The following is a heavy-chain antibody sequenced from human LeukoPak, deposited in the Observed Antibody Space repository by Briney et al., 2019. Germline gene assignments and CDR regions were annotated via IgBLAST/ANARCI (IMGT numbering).Heavy chain of an antibody. J-gene: IGHJ4*02. D-gene: IGHD3-3*01. CDR1: GFTFSSYA. Sequence: PGGSQRLSCAASGFTFSSYAMSWVRQAPGKGLEWVSAISGSGGSTYYADSVKGRFTISRDNSKNTLYLQMNSLRSEDTAVYYCARLYDFLETLDYWGQGTLVTVSS. V-gene: IGHV3-23*01. CDR3: ARLYDFLETLDY. CDR2: ISGSGGST.